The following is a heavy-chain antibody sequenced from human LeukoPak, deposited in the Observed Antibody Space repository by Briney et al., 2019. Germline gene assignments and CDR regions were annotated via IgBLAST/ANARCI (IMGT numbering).Heavy chain of an antibody. CDR3: ASHRKTRSPNWFGP. D-gene: IGHD4-23*01. V-gene: IGHV1-2*02. CDR1: GYTFTGYY. J-gene: IGHJ5*02. CDR2: INPNSGGT. Sequence: AASVKVSCKASGYTFTGYYMHWVRQAPGQGLEWMGWINPNSGGTNYAQKFQGRVTMTRDTSISTAYMELSRLRSDDTAVYYCASHRKTRSPNWFGPWGQGTLVTVSS.